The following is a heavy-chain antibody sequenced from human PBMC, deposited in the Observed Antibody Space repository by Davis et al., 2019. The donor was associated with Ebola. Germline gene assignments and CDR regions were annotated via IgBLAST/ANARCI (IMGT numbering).Heavy chain of an antibody. CDR3: ARGGVAYSDLDY. Sequence: AASVQVSCKASGYTFTGYDINWVRQATGQGLEWMGWMNPNSGNTGYAQKFQGSVTMTRENSMSTAYMELRSLRSEDTAVYFCARGGVAYSDLDYWGQGTLVAVSS. D-gene: IGHD2-21*01. CDR1: GYTFTGYD. CDR2: MNPNSGNT. J-gene: IGHJ4*02. V-gene: IGHV1-8*01.